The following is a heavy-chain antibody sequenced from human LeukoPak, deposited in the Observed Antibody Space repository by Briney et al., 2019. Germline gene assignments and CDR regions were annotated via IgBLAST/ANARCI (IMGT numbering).Heavy chain of an antibody. CDR1: GFTFSTYS. D-gene: IGHD5-12*01. J-gene: IGHJ4*02. Sequence: PGGSLRLSCAASGFTFSTYSMNWVRQAPGKGLEWVSSISSAGTYIYFADSMKGRFTISRDNAKNSLYLQMNSLRAEDTAVYYCARGPPQIVASREGGYDYWGQGILVTVSS. CDR2: ISSAGTYI. CDR3: ARGPPQIVASREGGYDY. V-gene: IGHV3-21*04.